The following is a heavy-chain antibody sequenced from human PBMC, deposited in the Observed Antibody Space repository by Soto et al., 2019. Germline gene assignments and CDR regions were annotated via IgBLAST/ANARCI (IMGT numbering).Heavy chain of an antibody. D-gene: IGHD2-15*01. CDR3: ARCYCSVGSCYACWHFDL. CDR1: GYTFTNYA. V-gene: IGHV1-18*01. Sequence: QVQLVQSGAEVKKPGASVKVSCQASGYTFTNYAISWVRQAPGQGLEWMGWISASTRNTDQAQNFQGRVTMTIDTSTSTANMELRSLRSDDTAVYYCARCYCSVGSCYACWHFDLWGRGTLVTVSS. CDR2: ISASTRNT. J-gene: IGHJ2*01.